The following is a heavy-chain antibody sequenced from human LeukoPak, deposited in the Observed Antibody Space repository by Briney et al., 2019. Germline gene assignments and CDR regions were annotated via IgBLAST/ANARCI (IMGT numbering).Heavy chain of an antibody. CDR1: GFTFSSYS. J-gene: IGHJ4*02. CDR3: ARGSTYYDSSGQVPFDY. D-gene: IGHD3-22*01. Sequence: GGSLRLSCAASGFTFSSYSMNWVRQAPGKGLEWGSYISGSSSIIYYADSVKGRFTISRDNGKNTLYLQMNSLRAEDTAVYYCARGSTYYDSSGQVPFDYWGQGTLVTVPS. CDR2: ISGSSSII. V-gene: IGHV3-48*01.